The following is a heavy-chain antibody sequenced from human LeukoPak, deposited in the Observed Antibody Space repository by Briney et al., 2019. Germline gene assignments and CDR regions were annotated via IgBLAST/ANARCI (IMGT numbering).Heavy chain of an antibody. CDR3: ASSSTYYDFWSGYRWDY. D-gene: IGHD3-3*01. CDR1: GFTFSSYA. V-gene: IGHV3-30-3*01. J-gene: IGHJ4*02. CDR2: ISYDGSNK. Sequence: GRSLRLSCAASGFTFSSYAMHWVRQALGKGLEWVAVISYDGSNKYYADSVKGRFTISRDNSKNTLYLQMNSLRAEDTAVYYCASSSTYYDFWSGYRWDYWGQGTLVTVPS.